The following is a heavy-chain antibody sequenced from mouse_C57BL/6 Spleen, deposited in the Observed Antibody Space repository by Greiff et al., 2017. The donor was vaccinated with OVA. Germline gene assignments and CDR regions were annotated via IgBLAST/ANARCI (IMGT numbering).Heavy chain of an antibody. CDR2: IRLKSDNYAT. V-gene: IGHV6-3*01. Sequence: EVKVEESGGGLVQPGGSMKLSCVASGFTFSNYWMNWVRQSPEKGLEWVAQIRLKSDNYATHYAESVKGRFTISRDDSKSSVYLQMNNLRAEDTGIYYCTAGSPAYWGQGTLVTVSA. CDR1: GFTFSNYW. D-gene: IGHD3-1*01. J-gene: IGHJ3*01. CDR3: TAGSPAY.